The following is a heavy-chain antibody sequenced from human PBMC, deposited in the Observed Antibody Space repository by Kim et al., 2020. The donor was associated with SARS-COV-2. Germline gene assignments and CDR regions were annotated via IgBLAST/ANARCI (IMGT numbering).Heavy chain of an antibody. D-gene: IGHD2-15*01. Sequence: ASVKVSCKASGYTFTGYYMHWVRQAPGQGLEWMGWINPNSGGTNYAQKFQGRVTMTRDTSISTAYMELSRLRSDDTAVYYCARDEDGYCSGGSCYEGGWGQATLLTVSS. J-gene: IGHJ1*01. V-gene: IGHV1-2*02. CDR2: INPNSGGT. CDR1: GYTFTGYY. CDR3: ARDEDGYCSGGSCYEGG.